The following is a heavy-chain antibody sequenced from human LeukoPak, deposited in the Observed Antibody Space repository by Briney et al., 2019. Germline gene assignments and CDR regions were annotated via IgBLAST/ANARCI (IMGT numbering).Heavy chain of an antibody. D-gene: IGHD3-10*01. CDR1: GGSISSYY. CDR3: ARRTYGSGSWSFDY. Sequence: SETLSLTCTVSGGSISSYYWSWIRQPPGKGLEWIGYIYYSGSTNYNPSPKSRVTISVDTSKNQFSLKLSSVTAADTAVYYCARRTYGSGSWSFDYWGQGTLVTVSS. CDR2: IYYSGST. J-gene: IGHJ4*02. V-gene: IGHV4-59*08.